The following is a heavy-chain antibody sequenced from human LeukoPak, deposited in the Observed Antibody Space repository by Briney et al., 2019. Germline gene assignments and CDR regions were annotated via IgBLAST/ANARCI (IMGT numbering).Heavy chain of an antibody. J-gene: IGHJ4*02. V-gene: IGHV4-61*08. D-gene: IGHD6-13*01. Sequence: PSQTLSLTCAVSGGSISSGGYYWSWIRQPPGKGLEWIGYIYYSGSTNYNPSLKSRLTISVDTSKNQFSLKLSSVTAADTAVYYCARRSAAGSYFFDYWGRGTLVTVSS. CDR3: ARRSAAGSYFFDY. CDR1: GGSISSGGYY. CDR2: IYYSGST.